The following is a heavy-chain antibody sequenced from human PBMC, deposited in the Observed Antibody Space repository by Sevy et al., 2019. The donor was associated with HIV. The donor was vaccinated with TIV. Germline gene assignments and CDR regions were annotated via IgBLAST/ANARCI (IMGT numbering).Heavy chain of an antibody. CDR3: ARGIGGNPRRGFDY. Sequence: GGSLRLSCAASGFTLSSYDMHWVRQATGKGLEWVSAIGTAGDAYYPGSVKGRFTISRENAKNSLYLQMNSLRAGDTAVYYCARGIGGNPRRGFDYWGQGTLVTVSS. J-gene: IGHJ4*02. CDR2: IGTAGDA. CDR1: GFTLSSYD. V-gene: IGHV3-13*01. D-gene: IGHD2-15*01.